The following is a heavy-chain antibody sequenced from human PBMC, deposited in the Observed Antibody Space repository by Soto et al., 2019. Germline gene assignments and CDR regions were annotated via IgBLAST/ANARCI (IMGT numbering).Heavy chain of an antibody. CDR3: VRGHQYFHY. J-gene: IGHJ1*01. CDR1: AFTFSDYY. V-gene: IGHV3-11*01. CDR2: ISRSGDST. Sequence: QVPPVESGGGLVQPGGSLRLSCVISAFTFSDYYMSWVRQAPEKGLECISYISRSGDSTYYADSVKGRFTISRDNAKNSLYLQMDSLRAADTAVYDCVRGHQYFHYWGQGTLVTVSS.